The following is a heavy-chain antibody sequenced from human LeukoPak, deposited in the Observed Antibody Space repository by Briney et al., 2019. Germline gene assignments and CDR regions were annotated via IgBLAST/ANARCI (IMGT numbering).Heavy chain of an antibody. CDR2: IIPIFGTT. CDR3: ARGRNIAAPGGGDLDY. D-gene: IGHD5-12*01. V-gene: IGHV1-69*05. J-gene: IGHJ4*02. Sequence: SVKVSCKASGASFSTYAVSWVRQVPGQGLEWMGRIIPIFGTTKYAQKFQGRVTITTDESTTTGYMELSSLESEDTAVHYCARGRNIAAPGGGDLDYWGQGTLVTVSS. CDR1: GASFSTYA.